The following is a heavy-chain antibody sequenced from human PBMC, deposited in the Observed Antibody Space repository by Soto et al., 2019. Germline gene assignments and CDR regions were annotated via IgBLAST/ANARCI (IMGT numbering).Heavy chain of an antibody. Sequence: SETLSLTCNVSCVSISSSRSYWAWFRQPPGKELEWIANIFYAGNTYYNPSLKSRVTVSVDTSKNQFSLKLDSVTAADTAVYYCARQAAAPGIDLWFDPWGQGTLVTVSS. CDR2: IFYAGNT. D-gene: IGHD6-13*01. V-gene: IGHV4-39*01. CDR1: CVSISSSRSY. CDR3: ARQAAAPGIDLWFDP. J-gene: IGHJ5*02.